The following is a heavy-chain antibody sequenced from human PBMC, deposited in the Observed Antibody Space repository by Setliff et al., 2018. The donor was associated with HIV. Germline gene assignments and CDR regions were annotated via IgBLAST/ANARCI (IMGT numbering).Heavy chain of an antibody. CDR2: IYTSGST. D-gene: IGHD3-22*01. V-gene: IGHV4-61*02. CDR3: ARRVVITTGSYYFDY. J-gene: IGHJ4*02. Sequence: TLSLTCTVSGGSISSGSYFWTWIRQPAGKGLEWIGRIYTSGSTNYNPSLKSRVTISVDTSKNQFSLKLSSVTPADTAVYYCARRVVITTGSYYFDYWGQGTLVTVSS. CDR1: GGSISSGSYF.